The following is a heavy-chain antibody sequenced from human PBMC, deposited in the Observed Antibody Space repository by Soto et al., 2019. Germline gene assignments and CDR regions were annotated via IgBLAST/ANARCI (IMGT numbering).Heavy chain of an antibody. D-gene: IGHD7-27*01. CDR2: IPNNGSP. Sequence: QVQLQESGPGRVKPSETLSLTCSVSGGSVRTGSYHWSWIRQPPGKGLEWIGFIPNNGSPDYNPSLKSRVVVSIDRSKNQFSLTVNSVTAADTAVYFCARIGWGGDSWGQGTLVTVSS. CDR3: ARIGWGGDS. J-gene: IGHJ4*02. V-gene: IGHV4-61*01. CDR1: GGSVRTGSYH.